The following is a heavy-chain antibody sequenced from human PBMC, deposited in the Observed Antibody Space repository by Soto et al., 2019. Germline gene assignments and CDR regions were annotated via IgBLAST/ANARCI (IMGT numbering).Heavy chain of an antibody. CDR3: AKDRLWGSSDRGAPDDFAV. CDR2: IYQSGST. J-gene: IGHJ3*01. Sequence: QVHLQESGPGLVKPSGTLSLTCTVSGGSISSRNWWSWLRQSPTKGLEWIGEIYQSGSTNYNPSLESRVTISVDKSKNQFSLELPSLTAADTAVYYCAKDRLWGSSDRGAPDDFAVWGQGTMVTVS. D-gene: IGHD6-6*01. V-gene: IGHV4-4*02. CDR1: GGSISSRNW.